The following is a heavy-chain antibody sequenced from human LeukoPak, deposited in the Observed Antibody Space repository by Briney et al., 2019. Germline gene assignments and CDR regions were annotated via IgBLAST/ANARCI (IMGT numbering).Heavy chain of an antibody. Sequence: SETLSLTCTVSGDSISSYYWSWIRHPPGKGLEWSGYIYYSGSTNYNPSLKSRVTISIDTSKKQFSLRLSSVTAADTAVYYCARASCSGGTCPRGWYFDYWGQGTLVTVSS. V-gene: IGHV4-59*01. CDR3: ARASCSGGTCPRGWYFDY. CDR2: IYYSGST. D-gene: IGHD2-15*01. CDR1: GDSISSYY. J-gene: IGHJ4*02.